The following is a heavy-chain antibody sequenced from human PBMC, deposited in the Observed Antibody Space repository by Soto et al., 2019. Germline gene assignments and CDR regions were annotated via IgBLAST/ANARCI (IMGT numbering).Heavy chain of an antibody. Sequence: ASVKVSFKASGGTFSSYAISWVRQAPGQGLEWMGGIIPIFGTANYAQRLQGRVTITADKSTSTAYMELSSLRSEDTAVYYCARDYGARQNYYGMDVWGQGTTVTVSS. CDR1: GGTFSSYA. CDR2: IIPIFGTA. V-gene: IGHV1-69*06. J-gene: IGHJ6*02. CDR3: ARDYGARQNYYGMDV. D-gene: IGHD3-10*01.